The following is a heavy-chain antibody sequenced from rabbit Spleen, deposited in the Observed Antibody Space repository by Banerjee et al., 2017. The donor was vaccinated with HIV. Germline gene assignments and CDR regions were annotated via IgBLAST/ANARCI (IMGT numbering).Heavy chain of an antibody. CDR2: IDGGSSGTT. V-gene: IGHV1S40*01. D-gene: IGHD6-1*01. CDR1: GFDFNSGYD. J-gene: IGHJ2*01. CDR3: ARAYSNGADSRDTAFDG. Sequence: QSLEESGGGLVKPGASLTLTCKASGFDFNSGYDMCWVRQAPGKGLEWIANIDGGSSGTTYYASWAKGRFTISKTSSTTVTLQMTSLTAADTATYFCARAYSNGADSRDTAFDGWGPGTLVTVS.